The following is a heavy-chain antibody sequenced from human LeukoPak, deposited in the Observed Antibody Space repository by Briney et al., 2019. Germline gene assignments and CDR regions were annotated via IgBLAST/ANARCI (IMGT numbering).Heavy chain of an antibody. J-gene: IGHJ3*02. CDR1: GFTFSSYW. D-gene: IGHD3-10*01. Sequence: PGGSLRLSCAASGFTFSSYWMSWVRQAPGKGLEWVANIKQDGSEKYYVDSVKGRFTISRDNAKNSLYLQMNSLRAEDTAVYYCARGDGYFGSGPPDVFDIWGQGTKVTVSS. CDR3: ARGDGYFGSGPPDVFDI. V-gene: IGHV3-7*01. CDR2: IKQDGSEK.